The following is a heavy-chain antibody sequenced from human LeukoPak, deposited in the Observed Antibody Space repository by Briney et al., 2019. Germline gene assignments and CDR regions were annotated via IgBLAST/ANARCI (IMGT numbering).Heavy chain of an antibody. J-gene: IGHJ6*02. Sequence: GGSLRLSCAASGFTFSRFHIHWVRQTPGKGLVWVSRINSDGSSTTYADSVKGRFTISRDNAKNKLYLQMNSLRGEDTAAYYCARGVGGHYYGMDVWGQGTTVTVSS. CDR3: ARGVGGHYYGMDV. V-gene: IGHV3-74*01. D-gene: IGHD1-26*01. CDR2: INSDGSST. CDR1: GFTFSRFH.